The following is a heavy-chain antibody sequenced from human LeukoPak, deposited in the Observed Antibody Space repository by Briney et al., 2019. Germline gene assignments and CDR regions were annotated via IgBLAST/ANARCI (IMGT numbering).Heavy chain of an antibody. D-gene: IGHD1-7*01. J-gene: IGHJ6*02. CDR3: ARVELNYGMDV. CDR2: INPSGGST. CDR1: GYTFTSYF. V-gene: IGHV1-46*01. Sequence: ASVKVSCKASGYTFTSYFMHWVRQAPGQGLEWMGIINPSGGSTSYAQKFQGRVTMTRDTSTSTVYMELSSLRSEDTAVYYCARVELNYGMDVWGQGTTVTVSS.